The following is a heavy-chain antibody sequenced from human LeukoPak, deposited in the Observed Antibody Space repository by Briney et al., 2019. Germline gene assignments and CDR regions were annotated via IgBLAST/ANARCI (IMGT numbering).Heavy chain of an antibody. Sequence: GESLKISCKGSGYSFTSYWIGWVRQMPGKGLEWMGIIYPSDSDTRYSSSFQGQVTISADKSISTAYLQWSSLKASDTAMYYCARGERGNWGLYYFDYWGQGTLVTVSS. CDR3: ARGERGNWGLYYFDY. D-gene: IGHD7-27*01. J-gene: IGHJ4*02. V-gene: IGHV5-51*06. CDR2: IYPSDSDT. CDR1: GYSFTSYW.